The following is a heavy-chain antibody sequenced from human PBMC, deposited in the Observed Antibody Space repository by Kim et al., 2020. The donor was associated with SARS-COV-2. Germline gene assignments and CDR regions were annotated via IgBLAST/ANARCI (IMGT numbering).Heavy chain of an antibody. V-gene: IGHV4-34*01. J-gene: IGHJ4*02. CDR3: ARVLSIAALRTLDY. Sequence: NPSLKSRVTISVDTSKNQFSLKLSSVTAADTAVYYCARVLSIAALRTLDYWGQGTLVTVSS. D-gene: IGHD6-6*01.